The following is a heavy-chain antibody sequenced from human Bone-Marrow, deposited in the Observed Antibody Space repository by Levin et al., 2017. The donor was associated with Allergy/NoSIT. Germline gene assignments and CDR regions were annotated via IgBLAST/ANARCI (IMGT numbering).Heavy chain of an antibody. CDR2: ISTSGGTI. V-gene: IGHV3-48*03. CDR3: VRCGGGSCYYFYGMDV. CDR1: GFTFSSYE. D-gene: IGHD2-15*01. J-gene: IGHJ6*02. Sequence: LSLTCAASGFTFSSYEMNWVRQAPGKGLEWVSYISTSGGTIYYADSVKGRFTISRDYAKRSLYLQMNSLRAEDSAVYYCVRCGGGSCYYFYGMDVWGQGTTVTVSS.